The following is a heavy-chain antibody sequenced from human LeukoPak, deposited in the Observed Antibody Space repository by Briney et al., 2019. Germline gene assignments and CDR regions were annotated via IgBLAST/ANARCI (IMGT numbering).Heavy chain of an antibody. CDR1: DYAITSDYY. J-gene: IGHJ4*02. Sequence: SETLSLTCAVSDYAITSDYYWGWFRQPPRKGLEWIASLYHSETTYYNPSLKSRVTTSVDTSKNQFSLKLTSVTAADTAVYYCAIKHFWSDNSSYYFDSWGQGTLVSVSS. CDR2: LYHSETT. CDR3: AIKHFWSDNSSYYFDS. V-gene: IGHV4-38-2*01. D-gene: IGHD3-3*02.